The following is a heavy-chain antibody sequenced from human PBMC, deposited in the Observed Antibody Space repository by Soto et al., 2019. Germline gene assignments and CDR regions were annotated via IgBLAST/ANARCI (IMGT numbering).Heavy chain of an antibody. CDR2: ITWDGINI. V-gene: IGHV3-43*01. Sequence: EVQLVESGGGVVQPGGSLRLSCTASGFTFGDYTMRWVRQAPGKGLEWVSLITWDGINIEYADSVRGRFTISRDNSKNSLYLQMNGLRHEDTAFYYCAKDGIAWHWGQGTLVTVSS. CDR1: GFTFGDYT. D-gene: IGHD2-15*01. CDR3: AKDGIAWH. J-gene: IGHJ4*02.